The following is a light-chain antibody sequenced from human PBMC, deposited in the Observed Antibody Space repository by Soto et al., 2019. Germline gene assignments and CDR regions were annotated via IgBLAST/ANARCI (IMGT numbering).Light chain of an antibody. V-gene: IGKV1-9*01. CDR2: AAS. CDR1: QGISSY. J-gene: IGKJ2*01. Sequence: DIQLTQSPSFLSASVGDRVTITCRASQGISSYLAWYQQKPGKAPKLLIYAASTLQSGVPSRFSGSGSGTEFTLTISSLQTEDFATYYCQQLNSYPPLYTFGQGTKLKIK. CDR3: QQLNSYPPLYT.